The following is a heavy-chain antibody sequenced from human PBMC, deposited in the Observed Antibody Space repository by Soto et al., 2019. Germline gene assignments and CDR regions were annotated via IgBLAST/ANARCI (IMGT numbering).Heavy chain of an antibody. Sequence: GGSLRLSCAASGFTFDDYAMHWVRQAPGKGLEWASGISWNSGSIGYADSVKGRFTISRDNAKNSLYLQMNSLRAEDTALYYCAKDFRYCSSTSCARYYYYYMDVWGKGTTVTVSS. V-gene: IGHV3-9*01. CDR3: AKDFRYCSSTSCARYYYYYMDV. J-gene: IGHJ6*03. D-gene: IGHD2-2*01. CDR2: ISWNSGSI. CDR1: GFTFDDYA.